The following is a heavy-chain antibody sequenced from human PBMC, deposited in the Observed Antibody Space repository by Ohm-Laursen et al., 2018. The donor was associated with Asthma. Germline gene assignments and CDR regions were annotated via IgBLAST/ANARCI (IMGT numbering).Heavy chain of an antibody. D-gene: IGHD5-18*01. J-gene: IGHJ4*02. CDR2: IWYDGSNK. Sequence: SLRLSCSASGFTFSDYYMSWIRQAPGKGLEWVAVIWYDGSNKYYADSVKGRFTISRDNSKNTLYLQMNSLRAEDTAVYYCARSGYSYGSQYYFDYWGQGTLVTVSS. V-gene: IGHV3-33*08. CDR3: ARSGYSYGSQYYFDY. CDR1: GFTFSDYY.